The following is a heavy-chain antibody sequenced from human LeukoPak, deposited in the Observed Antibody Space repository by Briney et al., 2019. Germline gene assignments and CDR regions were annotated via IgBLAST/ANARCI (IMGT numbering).Heavy chain of an antibody. D-gene: IGHD6-13*01. CDR1: GYSFTNYW. CDR2: IYPGDSDT. Sequence: GESLKISCRGSGYSFTNYWIGWVRQMPGKGLEWMGIIYPGDSDTRYSPSFQGQVTITADKSINTAYLQWNSLKASDTAMYYCARRIRGSSLNWFDPWGQGTLVTVSS. CDR3: ARRIRGSSLNWFDP. V-gene: IGHV5-51*01. J-gene: IGHJ5*02.